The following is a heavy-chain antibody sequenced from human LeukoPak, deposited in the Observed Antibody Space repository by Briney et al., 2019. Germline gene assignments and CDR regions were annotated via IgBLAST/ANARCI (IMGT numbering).Heavy chain of an antibody. V-gene: IGHV3-21*04. D-gene: IGHD3-10*01. CDR2: ISSRSSFS. CDR3: ARVDGSGSYFYYYYGMDV. CDR1: GFTFSNYT. J-gene: IGHJ6*02. Sequence: KSGGSLRLSCAASGFTFSNYTMNWVHQAPGKGLEWVSSISSRSSFSYYADSLKGRFTVSRDNAKNSLFLQMSSLRAEDTAVYYCARVDGSGSYFYYYYGMDVWGQGTTVTVSS.